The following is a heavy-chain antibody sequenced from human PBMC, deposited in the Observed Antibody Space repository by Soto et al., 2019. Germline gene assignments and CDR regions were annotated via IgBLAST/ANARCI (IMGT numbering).Heavy chain of an antibody. D-gene: IGHD3-22*01. CDR1: GGSISSYY. V-gene: IGHV4-59*01. CDR3: ARGVGRGWNYYDSSGYPDC. Sequence: LSLPCTVSGGSISSYYWSWIRQPPGKGLEWIGYIYYSGSTNYNPSLKSRVTISVDTSKNQFSLKLSSVTAADTAVYYCARGVGRGWNYYDSSGYPDCWGQGTLVTVSS. J-gene: IGHJ4*02. CDR2: IYYSGST.